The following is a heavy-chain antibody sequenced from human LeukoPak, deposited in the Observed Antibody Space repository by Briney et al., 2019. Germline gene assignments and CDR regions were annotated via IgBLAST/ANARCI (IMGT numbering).Heavy chain of an antibody. CDR1: GFTFSNYA. CDR3: ARLAVVVSDY. D-gene: IGHD2-15*01. V-gene: IGHV3-74*01. CDR2: INSDGSST. Sequence: GGSLRLSCAAAGFTFSNYAMSWVRQAPGKGLVWVSRINSDGSSTSYADSVKGRFTISRDNAKNTLYLQMNSLRAEDTAVYYCARLAVVVSDYWGQGTLVTVSS. J-gene: IGHJ4*02.